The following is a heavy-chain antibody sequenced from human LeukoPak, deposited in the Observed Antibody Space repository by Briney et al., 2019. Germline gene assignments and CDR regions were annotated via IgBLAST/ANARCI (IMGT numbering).Heavy chain of an antibody. Sequence: GESLRISCKGSGYSFTSYWISWVRQMPGKGLEWMGRIDPSDSYTNYSPSFQGHVTISADKSISTAYLQWGSLKASDTAMYYCARLKACSGGSCYSFDYWGQGTLVTVSS. J-gene: IGHJ4*02. CDR1: GYSFTSYW. V-gene: IGHV5-10-1*01. CDR2: IDPSDSYT. D-gene: IGHD2-15*01. CDR3: ARLKACSGGSCYSFDY.